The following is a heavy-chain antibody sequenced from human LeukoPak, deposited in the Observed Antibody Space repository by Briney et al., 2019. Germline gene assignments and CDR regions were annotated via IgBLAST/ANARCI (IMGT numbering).Heavy chain of an antibody. CDR2: INSNGFST. D-gene: IGHD5-12*01. CDR1: GFSFSGYA. Sequence: GGSLRLSCAASGFSFSGYAMTWVRQAPGKGLEWVSAINSNGFSTYYADSVKGRFTISRDNARNSLYLQMNSLRAEDTAMYYCARDAGNSGYGCDLWGQGTLVTVSS. CDR3: ARDAGNSGYGCDL. J-gene: IGHJ5*02. V-gene: IGHV3-23*01.